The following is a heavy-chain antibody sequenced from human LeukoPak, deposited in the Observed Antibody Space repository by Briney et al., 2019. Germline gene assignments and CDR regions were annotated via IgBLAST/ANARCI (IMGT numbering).Heavy chain of an antibody. CDR1: GFTFSSYG. V-gene: IGHV3-23*01. CDR3: VAVTGRPAGGGVYY. CDR2: VSGGGSGT. J-gene: IGHJ4*02. D-gene: IGHD6-19*01. Sequence: GSLRLSCAASGFTFSSYGMSWVRPAPGKGVEWVSAVSGGGSGTYYADSVKGRFTISRDNSKNTLYLQMNSLTGEDSAVYYCVAVTGRPAGGGVYYWGQGTLVTVSS.